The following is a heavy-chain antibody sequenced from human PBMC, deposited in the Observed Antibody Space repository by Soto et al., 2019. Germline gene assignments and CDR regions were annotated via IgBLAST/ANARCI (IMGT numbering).Heavy chain of an antibody. D-gene: IGHD4-4*01. Sequence: EVQLVESGGALIQPGGSLRLSCAASGFTVSSNYMSWVRQAPGKELEWGSGIYTGGSTSYADSVKGRFTISGDNSKNTVYLQMHSMRAEDTAVYYCARDFGRDSNQHWGQGTLVTVSS. CDR1: GFTVSSNY. CDR2: IYTGGST. J-gene: IGHJ1*01. V-gene: IGHV3-53*01. CDR3: ARDFGRDSNQH.